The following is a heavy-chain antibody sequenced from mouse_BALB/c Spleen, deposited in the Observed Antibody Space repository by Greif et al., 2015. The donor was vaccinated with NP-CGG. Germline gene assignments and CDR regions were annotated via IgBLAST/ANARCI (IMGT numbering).Heavy chain of an antibody. V-gene: IGHV2-2*02. Sequence: QVQLQQSGPGLVQPSQSLSITCTVSGFSLTSYGVHWVRQSPGKGLEWLGVIWSGGSTDYNAAFISRLSISKDNSKSQVFFKMNSLQANDTAIYYCARMGRDSWFAYWGQGTLVTVSA. CDR3: ARMGRDSWFAY. D-gene: IGHD3-3*01. CDR2: IWSGGST. J-gene: IGHJ3*01. CDR1: GFSLTSYG.